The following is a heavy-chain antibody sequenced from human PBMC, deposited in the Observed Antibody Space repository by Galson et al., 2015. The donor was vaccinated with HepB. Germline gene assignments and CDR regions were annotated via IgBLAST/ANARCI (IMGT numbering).Heavy chain of an antibody. CDR1: GGTFSSYT. CDR2: IIPILGIA. V-gene: IGHV1-69*04. D-gene: IGHD1-26*01. CDR3: AREGLRELPAFDY. Sequence: SVKVSCKASGGTFSSYTISWVRQAPGQGLEWMGRIIPILGIANYAQKFQGRVTITADKSTSTAYMELSSLRSEDTAVYYCAREGLRELPAFDYWGQGTLVTVSS. J-gene: IGHJ4*02.